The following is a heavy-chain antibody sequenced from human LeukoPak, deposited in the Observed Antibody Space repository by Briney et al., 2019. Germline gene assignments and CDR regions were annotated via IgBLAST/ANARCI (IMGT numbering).Heavy chain of an antibody. CDR3: AKAVYYYGSGSHDY. Sequence: GGSLRLSCAASGFTFSSYAMSWVRQASGKGLEWVSAISGSGDITDYADSVKGRFTISRDNSKITLYLLMNSLRAEDTAVYYCAKAVYYYGSGSHDYWGQGTLVTVSS. CDR1: GFTFSSYA. D-gene: IGHD3-10*01. V-gene: IGHV3-23*01. CDR2: ISGSGDIT. J-gene: IGHJ4*02.